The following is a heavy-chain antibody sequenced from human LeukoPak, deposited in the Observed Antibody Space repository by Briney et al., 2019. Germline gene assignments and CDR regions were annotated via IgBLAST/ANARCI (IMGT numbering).Heavy chain of an antibody. CDR2: IRYDGSNK. CDR3: AKGLRIPIVVVPAALDY. CDR1: EFTFSSYG. D-gene: IGHD2-2*01. J-gene: IGHJ4*02. V-gene: IGHV3-30*02. Sequence: GGSLRLSCAASEFTFSSYGMHWVRQAPGKGLEWVAFIRYDGSNKYYADSVKGRFTISRDNSKNTLYLQMNSLRAEDTAVYYCAKGLRIPIVVVPAALDYWGQGTLVTVSS.